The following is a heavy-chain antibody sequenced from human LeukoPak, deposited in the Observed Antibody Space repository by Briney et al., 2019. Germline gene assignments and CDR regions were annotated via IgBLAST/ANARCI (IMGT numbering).Heavy chain of an antibody. CDR2: IYYSGST. Sequence: SETLSLTCTVSGGSISSSSYYWGWIRQPPGKGLEWIGSIYYSGSTYYNPSLKSRVTISVDTSKNQFSLKLSSVTAADTAVYYCARRYCSGGSCYFDYWGQGTLVTVSS. D-gene: IGHD2-15*01. CDR1: GGSISSSSYY. V-gene: IGHV4-39*01. J-gene: IGHJ4*02. CDR3: ARRYCSGGSCYFDY.